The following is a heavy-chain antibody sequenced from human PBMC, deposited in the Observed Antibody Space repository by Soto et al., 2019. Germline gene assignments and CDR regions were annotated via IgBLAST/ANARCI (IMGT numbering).Heavy chain of an antibody. CDR2: IVVGSGNT. J-gene: IGHJ6*03. D-gene: IGHD2-15*01. CDR1: GFTFTSSA. V-gene: IGHV1-58*01. Sequence: GASVKVSCKASGFTFTSSAVQWVRQARGQRLEWIGWIVVGSGNTNYAQKFQERVTITRDMSTSTAYMELSSLRSEDTAVYYCAKDGVDCSGGSCPDYYYYYMDVWGKGTTVTVSS. CDR3: AKDGVDCSGGSCPDYYYYYMDV.